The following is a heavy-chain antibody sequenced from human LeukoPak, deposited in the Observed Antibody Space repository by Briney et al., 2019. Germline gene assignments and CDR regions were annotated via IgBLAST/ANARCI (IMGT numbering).Heavy chain of an antibody. D-gene: IGHD3-9*01. Sequence: SGRSLRLSCAASGFTFSSYAMHWVRQAPGKGLEWVAVISYDGSNKYYADSVKGRFTISRDNSKNTLYLQMNSLRAEDTAVYYCARGTEVVPAAISTVLRYFDWFFPPDYWGQGTLVTVSS. CDR1: GFTFSSYA. V-gene: IGHV3-30*04. CDR3: ARGTEVVPAAISTVLRYFDWFFPPDY. CDR2: ISYDGSNK. J-gene: IGHJ4*02.